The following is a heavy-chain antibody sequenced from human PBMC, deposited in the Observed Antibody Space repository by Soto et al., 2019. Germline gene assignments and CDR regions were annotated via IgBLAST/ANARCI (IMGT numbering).Heavy chain of an antibody. CDR1: GYTFTSYG. CDR3: ARFSGGSYNTYYFYYGTHV. J-gene: IGHJ6*02. D-gene: IGHD2-15*01. CDR2: ISAYNGNT. V-gene: IGHV1-18*01. Sequence: ASVKVSCKASGYTFTSYGISWVRQAPGQGLDWMGWISAYNGNTKYAQDLQGRVTMTTDTSTSTAYMELRSLRSYDTAVYYCARFSGGSYNTYYFYYGTHVWGQGNTVTVYS.